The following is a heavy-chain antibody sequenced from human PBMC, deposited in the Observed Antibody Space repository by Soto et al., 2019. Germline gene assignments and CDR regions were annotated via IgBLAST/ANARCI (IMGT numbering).Heavy chain of an antibody. V-gene: IGHV4-59*08. Sequence: QVQLQVSGPGLVKPSETLSLTCSVSGGSISSYYCSWFRQPPGKGLEWIGHMHYGGNSDYNPSLRSRVTXSVXXXXXQFXLXLXXXXXXXTXLYYCARQGXXAIHGLVDVWGPGTSVTVSS. J-gene: IGHJ6*02. CDR3: ARQGXXAIHGLVDV. CDR2: MHYGGNS. CDR1: GGSISSYY. D-gene: IGHD5-18*01.